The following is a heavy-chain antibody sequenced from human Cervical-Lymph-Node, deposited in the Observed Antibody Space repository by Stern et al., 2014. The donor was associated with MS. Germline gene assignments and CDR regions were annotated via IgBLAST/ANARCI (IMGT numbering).Heavy chain of an antibody. Sequence: QLQLQESGPGLVKPSETLSLTCTVSGGSISSYYWRWIRQPPGKGLEWIGYIYYSGSIHYNPSLKSRVAISVDTSKNQFSLKLSSVTAADTAVYYCAREQVDSSGYYTTYYFDYWGQGTLVTVSS. CDR1: GGSISSYY. J-gene: IGHJ4*02. V-gene: IGHV4-59*01. CDR2: IYYSGSI. CDR3: AREQVDSSGYYTTYYFDY. D-gene: IGHD3-22*01.